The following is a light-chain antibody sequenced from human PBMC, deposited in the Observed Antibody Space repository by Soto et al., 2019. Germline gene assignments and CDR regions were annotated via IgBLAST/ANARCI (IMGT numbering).Light chain of an antibody. Sequence: QSVLTQPPSASGSPGQSVTISCTGTKSDIGVYDFVSWYQHHPGKAPRLIIYEVVQRPSGVPDRFSGSKSGNTDSLTVSGLQAADEADYFCKSYAGSNTYVFGSGTKVTVL. J-gene: IGLJ1*01. V-gene: IGLV2-8*01. CDR2: EVV. CDR1: KSDIGVYDF. CDR3: KSYAGSNTYV.